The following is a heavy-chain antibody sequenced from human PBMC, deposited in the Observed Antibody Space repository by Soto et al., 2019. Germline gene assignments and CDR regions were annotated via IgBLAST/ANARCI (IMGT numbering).Heavy chain of an antibody. CDR2: VIPLFGAP. CDR1: GGTFSSFA. J-gene: IGHJ4*02. V-gene: IGHV1-69*12. CDR3: ATDLVGSAGPYYFAW. Sequence: VQVVQSGAEVKKPGSSVKVSCKASGGTFSSFAFTWVRQAPGQGLEWMGGVIPLFGAPTYSQNFQGRVTITAAASTGTVYMELSSVTSDDTALYFCATDLVGSAGPYYFAWWGQGTLVTVSS. D-gene: IGHD3-10*01.